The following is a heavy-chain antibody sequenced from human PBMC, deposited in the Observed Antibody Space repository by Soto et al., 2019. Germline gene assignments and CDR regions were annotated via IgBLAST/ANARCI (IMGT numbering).Heavy chain of an antibody. D-gene: IGHD3-3*01. V-gene: IGHV1-2*02. CDR2: INPNSGVT. CDR1: GYTFTCYY. CDR3: ARGVTIFGVVIMGAFDI. J-gene: IGHJ3*02. Sequence: SGKVSCKASGYTFTCYYMHWVRQAPGQGLEWMGWINPNSGVTNYAQKFQGRVTMTRDTSISTAYMELSRLRSDDTAVYYCARGVTIFGVVIMGAFDIWGQGTMVTVSS.